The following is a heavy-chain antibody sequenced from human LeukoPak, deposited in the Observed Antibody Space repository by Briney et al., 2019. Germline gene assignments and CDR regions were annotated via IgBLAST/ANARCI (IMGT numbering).Heavy chain of an antibody. V-gene: IGHV3-21*01. CDR2: ISSSSSYI. D-gene: IGHD3-9*01. Sequence: NPGRSLRLSCAASGFTFNNYGMHWVRQAPGKGLEWVSSISSSSSYIYYADSVKGRFTISRDNAKNSLYLQMNSLRAEDTAVYYCARGDYDILTGWGVGYYYYYGMDVWGQGTTVTVSS. CDR1: GFTFNNYG. CDR3: ARGDYDILTGWGVGYYYYYGMDV. J-gene: IGHJ6*02.